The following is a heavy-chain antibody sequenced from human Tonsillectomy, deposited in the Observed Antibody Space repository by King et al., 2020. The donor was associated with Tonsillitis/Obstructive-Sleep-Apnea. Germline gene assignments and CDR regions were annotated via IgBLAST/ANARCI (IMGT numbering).Heavy chain of an antibody. V-gene: IGHV3-21*01. J-gene: IGHJ3*02. CDR3: ARDMAAAGRVDAFDI. CDR1: GFTFSSYS. D-gene: IGHD6-13*01. Sequence: VQLVESGGGLVKPGGSLRLSCAASGFTFSSYSMNWVRQAPGEGLEWVSSISSSSYIYYADSVKGRFTISRDNAKNSLYLQMNSLRAEDTAVYYCARDMAAAGRVDAFDIWGQGTMVTVSS. CDR2: ISSSSYI.